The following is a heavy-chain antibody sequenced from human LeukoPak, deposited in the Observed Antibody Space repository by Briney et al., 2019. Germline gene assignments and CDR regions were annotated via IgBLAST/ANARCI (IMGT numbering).Heavy chain of an antibody. D-gene: IGHD2-2*01. J-gene: IGHJ3*02. V-gene: IGHV5-51*01. CDR1: GYSFTSYW. CDR2: IYPGGSDT. CDR3: ARPVVPAAMVDAFDI. Sequence: GESLKISCKGSGYSFTSYWIGWVRQMPGKGLEWMGIIYPGGSDTRYSPSFQGQVTISADKSISTAYLQWSSLKASDTAMYYCARPVVPAAMVDAFDIWGQGTMVTVSS.